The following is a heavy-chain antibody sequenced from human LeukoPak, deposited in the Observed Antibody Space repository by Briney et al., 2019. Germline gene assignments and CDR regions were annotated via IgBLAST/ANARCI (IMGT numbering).Heavy chain of an antibody. Sequence: PGGSQRLSCAASGFTFSNAWMSWVRQAPGKGLEWVGRIKSKTDGGTTDYAAPVKGRFTISRDDSKNTLYLRMNSLKTEDTAVYYCTTERYYDFWSGYYFYGMDVWGQGTTVTVSS. D-gene: IGHD3-3*01. CDR3: TTERYYDFWSGYYFYGMDV. CDR2: IKSKTDGGTT. CDR1: GFTFSNAW. V-gene: IGHV3-15*01. J-gene: IGHJ6*02.